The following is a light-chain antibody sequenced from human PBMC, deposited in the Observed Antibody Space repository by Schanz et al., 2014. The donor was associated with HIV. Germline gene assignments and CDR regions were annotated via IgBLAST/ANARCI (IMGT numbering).Light chain of an antibody. Sequence: DIQMTQSTSTVSASVGDRVSITCRASQSISSWLAWYQQKPGKAPKVLIYKASNLESGVPSRFSGSGSGTEFTLTISSLQPDDFATYYCHQYATSSWTFGQGPKVEIK. CDR3: HQYATSSWT. CDR2: KAS. V-gene: IGKV1-5*03. J-gene: IGKJ1*01. CDR1: QSISSW.